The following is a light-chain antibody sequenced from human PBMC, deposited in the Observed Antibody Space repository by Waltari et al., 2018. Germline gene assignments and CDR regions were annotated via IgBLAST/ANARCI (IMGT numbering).Light chain of an antibody. CDR2: SGS. J-gene: IGKJ1*01. Sequence: DIVMTQSPLSLPVTPGEPASISCRSSQSLLHTKGRNYLNWFMQKPVQSPQLLIYSGSVRASGVPDRFSGSGSGTEFTLQISRVEAEDVGVYYCMQTLHLPRTFGQGTKVEIK. CDR1: QSLLHTKGRNY. V-gene: IGKV2-28*01. CDR3: MQTLHLPRT.